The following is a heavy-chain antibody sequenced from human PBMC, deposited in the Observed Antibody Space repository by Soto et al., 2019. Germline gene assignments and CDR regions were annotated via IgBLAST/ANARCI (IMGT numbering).Heavy chain of an antibody. CDR3: ARTFIAAGGSFDS. D-gene: IGHD6-13*01. CDR1: GFTFSAYA. J-gene: IGHJ4*02. V-gene: IGHV3-23*01. CDR2: ISGSSSST. Sequence: PGGSLRLSCTGAGFTFSAYAMNWVRQAPGKGLEWVSSISGSSSSTNYADSVKGRFSISRDNSKNTLYLQMNSLRAEDTAIYYCARTFIAAGGSFDSWGQGALVTVSS.